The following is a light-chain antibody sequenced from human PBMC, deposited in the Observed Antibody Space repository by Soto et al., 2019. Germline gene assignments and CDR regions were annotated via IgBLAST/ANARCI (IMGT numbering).Light chain of an antibody. V-gene: IGKV3-15*01. CDR2: SAS. Sequence: EIVMTQSPATLSVSPGERATLSCRASQSVSTSLAWYQQKPGQAPRLLIYSASTRATGIPARFSGGGSGTEFTLTISSLQSEDFAVYICQQYNDWPPRWTFGHGTKVEIK. J-gene: IGKJ1*01. CDR3: QQYNDWPPRWT. CDR1: QSVSTS.